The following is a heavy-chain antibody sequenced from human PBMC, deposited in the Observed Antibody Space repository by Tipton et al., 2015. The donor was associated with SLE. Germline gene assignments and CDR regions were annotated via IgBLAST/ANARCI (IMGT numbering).Heavy chain of an antibody. CDR3: AKDHWSDY. CDR2: IYSGGSST. Sequence: SLRLSCAAPGFTFSSYAMSWVRQAPGKGLEWVSVIYSGGSSTYYADSVKGRFTISRDNSKNTLYLQMNSLRAEDTAVYYCAKDHWSDYWGQGTLVTVSS. J-gene: IGHJ4*02. CDR1: GFTFSSYA. V-gene: IGHV3-23*03. D-gene: IGHD1-1*01.